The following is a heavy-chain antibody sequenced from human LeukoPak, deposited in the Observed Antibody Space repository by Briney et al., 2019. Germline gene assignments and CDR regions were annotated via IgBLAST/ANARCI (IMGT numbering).Heavy chain of an antibody. J-gene: IGHJ3*02. CDR1: GFTFSSYG. CDR2: ISYDGSNK. D-gene: IGHD3-10*01. V-gene: IGHV3-30*18. CDR3: AKVASSGSYYKVGGAFDI. Sequence: AGGSLRLSCAASGFTFSSYGMHWVRQAPGKGLEWVAVISYDGSNKYYADSVKGRFTISRDNSKNTLYLQMNSLRAEDTAVYYCAKVASSGSYYKVGGAFDIWGQGTMVTVSS.